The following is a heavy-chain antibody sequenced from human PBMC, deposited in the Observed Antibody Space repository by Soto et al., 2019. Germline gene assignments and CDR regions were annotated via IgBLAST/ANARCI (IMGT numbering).Heavy chain of an antibody. V-gene: IGHV1-2*02. J-gene: IGHJ3*02. D-gene: IGHD6-19*01. CDR2: INTNSGGT. CDR3: ARQYSSGWSGRAFDI. Sequence: QVQLVQSGAEVKKPGASVKVSCKASGYTFTGYYMHWVRQAPGQGLEWMGWINTNSGGTNYAQKFHGRVTMTRDTSLSTAYMELSRLRSDDTAVYYCARQYSSGWSGRAFDIWGQGTMVTVSS. CDR1: GYTFTGYY.